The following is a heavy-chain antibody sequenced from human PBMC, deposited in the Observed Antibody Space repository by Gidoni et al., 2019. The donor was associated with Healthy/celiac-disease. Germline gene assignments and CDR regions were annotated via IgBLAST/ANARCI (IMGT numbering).Heavy chain of an antibody. J-gene: IGHJ4*02. CDR3: TTDPKDIVLMVYAMETLDY. D-gene: IGHD2-8*01. CDR1: GFTFSNAW. Sequence: EVQLVESGGGLVKPGGSLRLSCAASGFTFSNAWMSWVRQAPGKGLEWVGRIKSKTDGGTTDYAAPVKGRFTISRDDAKNTLYLQMNSRKTEDTAVYYCTTDPKDIVLMVYAMETLDYWGQGTLVTVSS. CDR2: IKSKTDGGTT. V-gene: IGHV3-15*01.